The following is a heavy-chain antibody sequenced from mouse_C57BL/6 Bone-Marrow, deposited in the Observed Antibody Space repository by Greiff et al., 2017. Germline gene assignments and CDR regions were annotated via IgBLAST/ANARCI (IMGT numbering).Heavy chain of an antibody. CDR3: ARIHYYGSSRGFAY. CDR1: GYTFTDYY. J-gene: IGHJ3*01. Sequence: QVQLQQSGAELVRPGASVKLSCKASGYTFTDYYINWVKQRPGQGLEWIARIYPGSGNTYYNEKFKGKATLTAEKSSSTAYMQLSSLTSEDSAVYFCARIHYYGSSRGFAYWGQGTLVTVSA. CDR2: IYPGSGNT. V-gene: IGHV1-76*01. D-gene: IGHD1-1*01.